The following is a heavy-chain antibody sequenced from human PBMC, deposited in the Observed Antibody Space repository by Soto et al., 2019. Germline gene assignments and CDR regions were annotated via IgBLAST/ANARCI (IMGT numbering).Heavy chain of an antibody. J-gene: IGHJ6*02. Sequence: QVQLQESGPGLVKPSETLSLTCTVSGGSISSYYWSWIRQPPGKGLEWIGYIYYSGSTNYNPSLKSRVTISVDTSKNQFSLKLSSVTAADTAVYYCARSIAAAGTDYYYGMDVWGQGTTVTVSS. CDR1: GGSISSYY. CDR2: IYYSGST. D-gene: IGHD6-13*01. CDR3: ARSIAAAGTDYYYGMDV. V-gene: IGHV4-59*01.